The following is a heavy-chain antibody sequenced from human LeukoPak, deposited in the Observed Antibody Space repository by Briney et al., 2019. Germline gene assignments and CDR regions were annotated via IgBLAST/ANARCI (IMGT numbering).Heavy chain of an antibody. CDR3: AGCPPDYDFWSGYYTD. J-gene: IGHJ4*02. CDR2: IYPGDSDT. V-gene: IGHV5-51*01. Sequence: PGGSLRLSCKGSGYSFTSYWIGWVRQMPGKGLEWMGIIYPGDSDTRYSPSFQGQVTISADKSISTAYLQWSSLKASDTAMYYCAGCPPDYDFWSGYYTDWGQGTLVTVSS. D-gene: IGHD3-3*01. CDR1: GYSFTSYW.